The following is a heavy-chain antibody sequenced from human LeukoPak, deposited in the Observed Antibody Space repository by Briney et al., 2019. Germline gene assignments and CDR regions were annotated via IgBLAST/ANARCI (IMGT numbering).Heavy chain of an antibody. V-gene: IGHV3-21*03. CDR3: ARDRIAVYSDY. D-gene: IGHD2/OR15-2a*01. CDR2: ISSSSSYI. J-gene: IGHJ4*02. CDR1: GFTLSSYS. Sequence: GGSLRLSCAASGFTLSSYSMNWVRQAPGKGLEWVSSISSSSSYIYYADSVKGRFTISRDNAKNSLYLQMNSLRAEDTAVYYCARDRIAVYSDYWGQGTLVTVSS.